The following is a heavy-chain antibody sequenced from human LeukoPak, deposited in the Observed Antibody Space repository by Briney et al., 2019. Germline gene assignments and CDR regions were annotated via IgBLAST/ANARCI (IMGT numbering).Heavy chain of an antibody. Sequence: GGSLRLSCAASGFTFSSYEMNWVRQAPGKGLEWVSYISSSGSTIYYADSVKGRFTISRDNAKNSLYLQMNSLRAEDTAVYYCARDGPDLLTGTRFVYYFDYWGQGTLVTVSS. CDR2: ISSSGSTI. CDR1: GFTFSSYE. V-gene: IGHV3-48*03. CDR3: ARDGPDLLTGTRFVYYFDY. D-gene: IGHD1-20*01. J-gene: IGHJ4*02.